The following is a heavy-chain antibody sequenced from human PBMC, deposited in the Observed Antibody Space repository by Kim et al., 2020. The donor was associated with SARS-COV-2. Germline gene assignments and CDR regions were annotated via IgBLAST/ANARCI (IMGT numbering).Heavy chain of an antibody. D-gene: IGHD6-13*01. V-gene: IGHV4-59*08. Sequence: SETLSLTCTVSGGSISSYYWSWIRQPPGKGLEWIGYIYYSGSTNYNPSLKSRVTISVDTSKNQFSLKLSSVTAADTAVYYCARHLAAAGTSLNWFDPWGQGTLVTVSS. CDR1: GGSISSYY. CDR3: ARHLAAAGTSLNWFDP. J-gene: IGHJ5*02. CDR2: IYYSGST.